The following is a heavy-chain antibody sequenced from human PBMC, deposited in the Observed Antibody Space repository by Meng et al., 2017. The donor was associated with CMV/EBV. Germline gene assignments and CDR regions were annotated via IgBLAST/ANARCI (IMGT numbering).Heavy chain of an antibody. D-gene: IGHD2-2*01. CDR3: ASGDCSSTSCYGEIDY. V-gene: IGHV3-7*01. CDR1: GFTFSSYW. Sequence: GGSLRLSCAASGFTFSSYWMSWVRQAPGKGLEWVANIKKDGSEKYYVDSVKGRFTISRDNAKNSLYLQMNSLRAEDTAVYYCASGDCSSTSCYGEIDYWGQGTLVTVSS. CDR2: IKKDGSEK. J-gene: IGHJ4*02.